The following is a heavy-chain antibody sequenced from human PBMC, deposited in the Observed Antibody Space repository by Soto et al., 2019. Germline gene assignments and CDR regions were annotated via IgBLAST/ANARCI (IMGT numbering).Heavy chain of an antibody. J-gene: IGHJ6*02. V-gene: IGHV4-59*08. CDR2: MYNTGST. CDR3: ASTEAAYSSGWPRRNYYYYGMDV. CDR1: GGSISRYY. D-gene: IGHD6-19*01. Sequence: PSETLSLTCTVSGGSISRYYWSWIRQPPGKGLEWIGYMYNTGSTVYNPPFKSRVTISVDTSKNQFSLKLSSVTAADTAVYYCASTEAAYSSGWPRRNYYYYGMDVWGQGTTVTVSS.